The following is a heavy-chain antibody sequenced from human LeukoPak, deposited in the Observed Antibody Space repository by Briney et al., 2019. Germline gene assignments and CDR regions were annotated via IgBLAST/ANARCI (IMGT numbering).Heavy chain of an antibody. CDR2: IYYSGST. D-gene: IGHD6-13*01. CDR1: GGSISSYY. V-gene: IGHV4-59*01. CDR3: ARGLYSSSWYGHCDY. J-gene: IGHJ4*02. Sequence: SETLSLTCTVSGGSISSYYWRWIRQPPGKGLEWIGYIYYSGSTNYNPSLKSRVTISVDTSKNQFSLKLSSVTAADTAVYYCARGLYSSSWYGHCDYWGQGTLVTVSS.